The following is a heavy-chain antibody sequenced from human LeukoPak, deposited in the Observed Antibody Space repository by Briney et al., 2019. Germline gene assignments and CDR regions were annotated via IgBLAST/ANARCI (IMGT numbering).Heavy chain of an antibody. J-gene: IGHJ2*01. CDR2: ISAFNGDT. D-gene: IGHD6-19*01. V-gene: IGHV1-18*01. CDR1: GYTFTHHG. Sequence: ASVKVSCKASGYTFTHHGITWVRQAPGQGLEWMGWISAFNGDTIYAQTVQGRVTMTTDTSTTTAYMELRSLTSDDTALYYCARDPSNTSGRYQYFDLRGRGTLVTVSS. CDR3: ARDPSNTSGRYQYFDL.